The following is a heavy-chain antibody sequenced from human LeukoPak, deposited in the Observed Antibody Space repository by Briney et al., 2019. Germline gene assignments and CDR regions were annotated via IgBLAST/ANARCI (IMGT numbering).Heavy chain of an antibody. Sequence: GGSLRLSCAASGFTFSSYAMSWVRQAPGRGLEWVSAISGSGGSTYYADSVKGRFTISRDNSKNTLYLQMNSLSAEDTAVYYCAKDVNPWSSSPTLDDPSGPGTPVTASS. CDR2: ISGSGGST. D-gene: IGHD1-1*01. J-gene: IGHJ2*01. V-gene: IGHV3-23*01. CDR3: AKDVNPWSSSPTLDDP. CDR1: GFTFSSYA.